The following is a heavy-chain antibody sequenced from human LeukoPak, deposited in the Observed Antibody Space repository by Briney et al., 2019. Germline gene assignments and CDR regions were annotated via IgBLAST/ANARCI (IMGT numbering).Heavy chain of an antibody. V-gene: IGHV1-18*01. Sequence: ASVKVSCKASGYTFATYLISWVRQAPGQGLEWMGRISAQSGNTNYAQNVQGRASLAADAATGTAYMELRSLRFDDTAIYYCARSDYYDSSGYDSWGQGTLVTVSS. CDR2: ISAQSGNT. D-gene: IGHD3-22*01. CDR3: ARSDYYDSSGYDS. J-gene: IGHJ5*01. CDR1: GYTFATYL.